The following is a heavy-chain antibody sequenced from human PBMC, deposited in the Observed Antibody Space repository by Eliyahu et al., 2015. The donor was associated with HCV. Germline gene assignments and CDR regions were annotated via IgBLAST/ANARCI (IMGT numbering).Heavy chain of an antibody. CDR3: ARGRRYWGWSDY. V-gene: IGHV4-34*01. Sequence: QVQLQQWGAGLLKPSETLSLTCAVYGGSFSGYYWSWIRQPPGKGLEWIGEINHSGSTNYNPSLKSRVTISVDTSKNQFSLKLSSVTAADTAVYYCARGRRYWGWSDYWGQGTLVTVSS. CDR1: GGSFSGYY. D-gene: IGHD7-27*01. J-gene: IGHJ4*02. CDR2: INHSGST.